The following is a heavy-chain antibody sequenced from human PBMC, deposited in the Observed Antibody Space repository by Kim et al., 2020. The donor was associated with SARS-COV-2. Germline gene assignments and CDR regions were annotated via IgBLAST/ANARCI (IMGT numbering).Heavy chain of an antibody. Sequence: SETLSLTCTVSGGSISSYYWSWIRQPAGKGLEWIGRIYTSGSTNYNPSLKSRVTMSVDTSKNQFSLKLSSVTAADTAVYYCARDSASITIFGVVTNWFDPWGQGTLVTVSS. D-gene: IGHD3-3*01. CDR3: ARDSASITIFGVVTNWFDP. CDR1: GGSISSYY. J-gene: IGHJ5*02. CDR2: IYTSGST. V-gene: IGHV4-4*07.